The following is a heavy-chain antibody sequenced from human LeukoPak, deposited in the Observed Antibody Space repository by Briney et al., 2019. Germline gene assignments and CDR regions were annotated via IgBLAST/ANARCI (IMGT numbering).Heavy chain of an antibody. Sequence: SQTLSLTCAVSGGSISSGGYSWSWIRQPPGKGLEWIGYIYYSGSTYYNPSLKSRVTISVDTSKNQFSLKLSSVTAADTAVYYCARDQIDAFDIWGQGTMVTVSS. CDR2: IYYSGST. CDR1: GGSISSGGYS. CDR3: ARDQIDAFDI. V-gene: IGHV4-31*11. J-gene: IGHJ3*02.